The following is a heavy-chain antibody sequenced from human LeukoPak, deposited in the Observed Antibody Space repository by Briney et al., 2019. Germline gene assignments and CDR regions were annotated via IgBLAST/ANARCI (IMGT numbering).Heavy chain of an antibody. V-gene: IGHV3-7*01. CDR1: GFSFSTSW. CDR3: ARSSTLPTSQFDY. D-gene: IGHD2-15*01. Sequence: GGSLRLSCVASGFSFSTSWMAWVRQAPGKGLEWVANIRKDGREIYYADSMKGRFTISRDNAKNSLYLQMNSLRAEDTAVYYCARSSTLPTSQFDYWGQGTLVTVSS. J-gene: IGHJ4*02. CDR2: IRKDGREI.